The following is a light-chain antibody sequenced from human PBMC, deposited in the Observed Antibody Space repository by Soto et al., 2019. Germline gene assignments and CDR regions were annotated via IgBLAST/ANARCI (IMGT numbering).Light chain of an antibody. CDR2: GAS. J-gene: IGKJ4*01. CDR3: QQYGDSQLT. CDR1: QSVSNSY. V-gene: IGKV3-20*01. Sequence: EIVLTQSPGTLSLSPGERATLSCRASQSVSNSYLAWYQRTPGQAPRLLIYGASSRATGIPDRFSGSGSGTDFTLTISRLEPEDFAVYYCQQYGDSQLTFGGGTTVEIK.